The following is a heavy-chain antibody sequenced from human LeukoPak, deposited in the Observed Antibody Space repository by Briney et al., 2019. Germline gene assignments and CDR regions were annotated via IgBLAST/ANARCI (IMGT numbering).Heavy chain of an antibody. Sequence: ASVKVSCKASGYTFGSDDINWVRQATGQGLEWMGWISAYNGNTNYAQKLQGRVTMTTDTSTSTAYMELRSLRSDDTAVYYCASLKNSYDSSGYLVTDAFDIWGQGAMVTVSS. D-gene: IGHD3-22*01. CDR1: GYTFGSDD. CDR2: ISAYNGNT. CDR3: ASLKNSYDSSGYLVTDAFDI. V-gene: IGHV1-18*01. J-gene: IGHJ3*02.